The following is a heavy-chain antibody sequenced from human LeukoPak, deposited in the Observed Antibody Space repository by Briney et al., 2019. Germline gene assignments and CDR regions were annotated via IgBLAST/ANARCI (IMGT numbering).Heavy chain of an antibody. CDR2: IYHSGST. Sequence: PSQTLSLTCTVSGGSISSGGYYWSWIRQPPGKGLEWIGYIYHSGSTYYNPSLKSRVTISVDKSKNQFSLKLSSVTAADTAVYYCARGGVGYSSSHDYWGQGTLVTVSS. D-gene: IGHD6-13*01. J-gene: IGHJ4*02. V-gene: IGHV4-30-2*01. CDR3: ARGGVGYSSSHDY. CDR1: GGSISSGGYY.